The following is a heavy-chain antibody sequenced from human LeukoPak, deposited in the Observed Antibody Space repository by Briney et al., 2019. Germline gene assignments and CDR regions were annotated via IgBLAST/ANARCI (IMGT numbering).Heavy chain of an antibody. V-gene: IGHV1-46*01. CDR2: INPSSGNT. Sequence: ASVKVSCKASGYTFSRQYMHFVRQAPGQGLEWMGIINPSSGNTNYAQKFQGRGTMTRDTSTSTIYMDLSSLRSDDTAVYYCSTSVGGTEFDSWGQGALVTVSS. CDR3: STSVGGTEFDS. D-gene: IGHD3-16*01. J-gene: IGHJ4*02. CDR1: GYTFSRQY.